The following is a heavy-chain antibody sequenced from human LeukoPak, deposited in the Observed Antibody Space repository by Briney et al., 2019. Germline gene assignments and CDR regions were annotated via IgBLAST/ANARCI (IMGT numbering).Heavy chain of an antibody. CDR2: IKQDGSEK. CDR1: GFTFSSYW. V-gene: IGHV3-7*01. CDR3: VRKYCGADCYSLY. D-gene: IGHD2-21*02. Sequence: GGSLRLSCAASGFTFSSYWMSWVRQAPGMGLEWVATIKQDGSEKYYVDSVKGRFTISRDNAKNSLYLQMNSLRAEDTAVYSCVRKYCGADCYSLYWGQGTLVTVSS. J-gene: IGHJ4*02.